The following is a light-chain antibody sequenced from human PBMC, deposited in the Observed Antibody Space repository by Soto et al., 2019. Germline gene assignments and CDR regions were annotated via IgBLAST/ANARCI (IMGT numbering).Light chain of an antibody. CDR1: QSISGK. J-gene: IGKJ5*01. CDR2: GAS. Sequence: EIVMTQSPATLSVYPGERATLPCRASQSISGKLAWYQQRPGQAPRLLVYGASTRATGIPARFSATGSGTEFTLTISSLQSDDFAVYYCQQYNSWTLITFGQGTRLEIK. CDR3: QQYNSWTLIT. V-gene: IGKV3-15*01.